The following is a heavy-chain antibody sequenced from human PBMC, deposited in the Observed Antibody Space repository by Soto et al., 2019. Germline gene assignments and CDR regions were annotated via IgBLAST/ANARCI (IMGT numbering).Heavy chain of an antibody. Sequence: PGESLKISFKGSGYTFTTYLITWVRQMPGKGLEWMGRIDPSNSYTNYNPSFQGHVTLSADMSISTAYLQWSGLKASDTAIYYCARNTGLGQIPFDYWGQGTLVTVSS. J-gene: IGHJ4*02. D-gene: IGHD2-2*01. CDR2: IDPSNSYT. CDR1: GYTFTTYL. CDR3: ARNTGLGQIPFDY. V-gene: IGHV5-10-1*01.